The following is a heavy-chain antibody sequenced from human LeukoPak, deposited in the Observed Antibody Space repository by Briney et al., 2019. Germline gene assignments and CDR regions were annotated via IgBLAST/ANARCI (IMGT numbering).Heavy chain of an antibody. CDR2: IYHSGST. CDR1: GGSISSGGYS. Sequence: PSETLSLTCAVSGGSISSGGYSWSWIRQPPGKGLEGIGYIYHSGSTYYNPSLKSRVTISVDRSKNQFSLKLSSVTAADTAVYYCARGYGSGSYSYNWFDPWGQGTLVTVSS. D-gene: IGHD3-10*01. CDR3: ARGYGSGSYSYNWFDP. J-gene: IGHJ5*02. V-gene: IGHV4-30-2*01.